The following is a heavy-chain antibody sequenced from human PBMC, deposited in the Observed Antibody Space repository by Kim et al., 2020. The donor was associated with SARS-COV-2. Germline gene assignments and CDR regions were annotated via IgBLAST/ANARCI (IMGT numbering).Heavy chain of an antibody. CDR1: GFTFGDYG. V-gene: IGHV3-9*01. CDR3: AKDSSFGH. CDR2: MSWNSAGI. Sequence: GGSLRLSCAASGFTFGDYGMHWVRQGLGKGLEWVSGMSWNSAGIGYADSVKGRFTISRDNAKNSLYLQMNSLRAEDTALYYCAKDSSFGHWGQGTLVTVS. D-gene: IGHD3-16*01. J-gene: IGHJ4*02.